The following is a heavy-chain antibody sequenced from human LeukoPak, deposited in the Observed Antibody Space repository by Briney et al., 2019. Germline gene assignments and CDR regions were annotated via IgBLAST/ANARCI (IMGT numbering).Heavy chain of an antibody. J-gene: IGHJ5*02. CDR1: GYTFTGYY. Sequence: ASVKVSCKASGYTFTGYYMHWVRQAPGQGLEWMGWINPNSGGTSYAQKFQGRVTMTRDTSISTAYMELSRLRSDDTAVYYCARNHYDILTGSRFDPWGQGTLVTVSS. V-gene: IGHV1-2*02. CDR3: ARNHYDILTGSRFDP. D-gene: IGHD3-9*01. CDR2: INPNSGGT.